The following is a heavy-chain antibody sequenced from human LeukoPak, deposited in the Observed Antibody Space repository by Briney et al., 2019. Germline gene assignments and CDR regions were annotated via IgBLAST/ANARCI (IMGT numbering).Heavy chain of an antibody. Sequence: GRSLRLSCAASGFTFSSYGMHWVRQAPGKGLEWVAVISYDGSNKYYADSVKGRFTISRDTSKNTLYLQMNSLRAEDTAVYYCAKARPYYYDSSGSSAFDYWGQGTLVTVSS. CDR2: ISYDGSNK. CDR3: AKARPYYYDSSGSSAFDY. J-gene: IGHJ4*02. D-gene: IGHD3-22*01. CDR1: GFTFSSYG. V-gene: IGHV3-30*18.